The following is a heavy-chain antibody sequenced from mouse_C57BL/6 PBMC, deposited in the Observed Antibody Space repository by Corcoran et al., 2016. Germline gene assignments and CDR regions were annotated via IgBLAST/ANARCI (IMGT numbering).Heavy chain of an antibody. D-gene: IGHD2-3*01. CDR2: IYPGDGDT. Sequence: QVQLQQSGAELVKPGASVKISCKASGYAFSSYWMNWVKQRPGKGLEWIGQIYPGDGDTNYTGKFKGKATLTADKSSSTAYMQLSSLTSEDTAVYFCASFYERGFAYWGQGTLVTVSA. CDR1: GYAFSSYW. CDR3: ASFYERGFAY. J-gene: IGHJ3*01. V-gene: IGHV1-80*01.